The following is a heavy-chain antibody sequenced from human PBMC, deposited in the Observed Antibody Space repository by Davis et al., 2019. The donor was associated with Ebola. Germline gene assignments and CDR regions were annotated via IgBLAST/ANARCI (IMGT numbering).Heavy chain of an antibody. J-gene: IGHJ6*04. Sequence: ASVKVSCKASGYTFTGYYMHWVRQAPGQGLEWMGRINPNGGGTVYAQKFQGRVTMTRDTSISTAYMDLTRLISDDTAVYYCARDREAAAAGYYGMDVWGKGTAVTVSS. CDR3: ARDREAAAAGYYGMDV. CDR1: GYTFTGYY. CDR2: INPNGGGT. D-gene: IGHD6-13*01. V-gene: IGHV1-2*06.